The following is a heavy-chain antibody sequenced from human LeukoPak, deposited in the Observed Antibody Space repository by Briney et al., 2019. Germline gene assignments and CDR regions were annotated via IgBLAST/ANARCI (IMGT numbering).Heavy chain of an antibody. D-gene: IGHD6-13*01. Sequence: GGSLRLSCAASGFTFSSYAMSWVRQAPGKGLEWVSAISGSGGSSYYADSVKGRFTISRDNSNNTLYLQMNSLRAEDTAVYYCAKPGVAAPNYFDYWGQGTLVTVSS. V-gene: IGHV3-23*01. J-gene: IGHJ4*02. CDR3: AKPGVAAPNYFDY. CDR2: ISGSGGSS. CDR1: GFTFSSYA.